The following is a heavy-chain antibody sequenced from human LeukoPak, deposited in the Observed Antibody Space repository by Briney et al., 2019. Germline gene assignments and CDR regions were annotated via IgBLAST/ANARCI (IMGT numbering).Heavy chain of an antibody. CDR1: GFTVSSNY. D-gene: IGHD3-16*01. Sequence: PSGSLRLTCAASGFTVSSNYMSWVRQAPGKGLEWVSVINSGGSTYYADSVKGRFTISRDNSKNTLYLQMNSLRAEDTAVYYCARDLGDFAAFDYWGQGTLVTVSS. J-gene: IGHJ4*02. CDR3: ARDLGDFAAFDY. CDR2: INSGGST. V-gene: IGHV3-66*01.